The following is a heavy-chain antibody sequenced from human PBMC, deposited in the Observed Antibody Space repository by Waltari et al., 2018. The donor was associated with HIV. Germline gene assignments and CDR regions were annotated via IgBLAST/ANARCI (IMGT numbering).Heavy chain of an antibody. CDR2: ISYDGSNK. CDR1: GFTFSSYG. V-gene: IGHV3-30*18. CDR3: AKGGGCSSTRCYCDY. J-gene: IGHJ4*02. Sequence: QVQLVESGGGVVQPGRSLRLSCAASGFTFSSYGMHWVRQAPGKGLEWVAVISYDGSNKYYADSVKGRFTISRDNSKNTLYLQMNSLRAEDTAVYYCAKGGGCSSTRCYCDYWGQGTLVTVSS. D-gene: IGHD2-2*01.